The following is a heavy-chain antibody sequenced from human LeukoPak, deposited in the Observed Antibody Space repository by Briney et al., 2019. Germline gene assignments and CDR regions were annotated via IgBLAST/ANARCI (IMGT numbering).Heavy chain of an antibody. D-gene: IGHD6-13*01. J-gene: IGHJ5*02. Sequence: GESLKISCKGSGNSFTSYWIGWVRQMPGKGLEWMGIIYPGDSDTRYNPSFQGQVTISADKSISTAYLQWSSLKASDTAMYYYARLRAAAGPNWFDPWGQGTRVTVSS. CDR2: IYPGDSDT. CDR3: ARLRAAAGPNWFDP. CDR1: GNSFTSYW. V-gene: IGHV5-51*01.